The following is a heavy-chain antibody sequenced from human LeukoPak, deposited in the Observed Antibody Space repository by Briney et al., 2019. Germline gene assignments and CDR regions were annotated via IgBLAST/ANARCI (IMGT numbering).Heavy chain of an antibody. D-gene: IGHD4-17*01. CDR1: GFTFSSYA. J-gene: IGHJ3*02. CDR3: ARGATVTSAFDI. Sequence: GRSLRLSCAASGFTFSSYAMHWVRQAPGKGLEWVAVISYDGSNKYYADSVKGRFTISRDNSKNTLYLQMNSLRAEDTAVYYCARGATVTSAFDIWGQGTMVTVSS. V-gene: IGHV3-30-3*01. CDR2: ISYDGSNK.